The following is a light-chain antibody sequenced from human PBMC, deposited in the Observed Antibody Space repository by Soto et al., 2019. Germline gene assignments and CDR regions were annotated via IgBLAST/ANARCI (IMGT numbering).Light chain of an antibody. CDR1: QSISSY. V-gene: IGKV1-39*01. J-gene: IGKJ1*01. CDR2: AAS. CDR3: QQSSSAPWS. Sequence: DLQMTQSPSSLSASVGDRVTITCRASQSISSYLTGYQQKPGKAPKLLIYAASSLQSRVPSRFSGSGSETDCTRTSSSLQPADFATYNCQQSSSAPWSLGPGTKVDIK.